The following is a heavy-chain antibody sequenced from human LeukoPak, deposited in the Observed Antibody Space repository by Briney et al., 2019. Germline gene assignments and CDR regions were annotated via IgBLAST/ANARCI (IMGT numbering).Heavy chain of an antibody. V-gene: IGHV3-21*01. CDR2: ISSSSSYI. CDR3: ARDAYYDSSGYHFDY. D-gene: IGHD3-22*01. J-gene: IGHJ4*02. CDR1: GYSISSGYY. Sequence: PSETLSLTCTVSGYSISSGYYWGWVRQAPGKGLEWVSSISSSSSYIYYADSVKGRFTISRDNAKNSLYLQMNSLRAEDTAVYYCARDAYYDSSGYHFDYWGQGTLVTVSS.